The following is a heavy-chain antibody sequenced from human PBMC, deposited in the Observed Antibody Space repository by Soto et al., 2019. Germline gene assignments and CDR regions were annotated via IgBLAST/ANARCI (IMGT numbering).Heavy chain of an antibody. V-gene: IGHV3-21*01. J-gene: IGHJ4*02. Sequence: EVQLVESGGGLVKPGGSLRLSCAASGFTFSSYSMNWVRQAPGKGLEWVSSISSSSSYIYYADSVKGRFTISRDNDKNSLYLQMNSLRAEDTAVYYCASSATVTAYYFDYWGQGTLVTVSS. CDR3: ASSATVTAYYFDY. CDR2: ISSSSSYI. D-gene: IGHD4-17*01. CDR1: GFTFSSYS.